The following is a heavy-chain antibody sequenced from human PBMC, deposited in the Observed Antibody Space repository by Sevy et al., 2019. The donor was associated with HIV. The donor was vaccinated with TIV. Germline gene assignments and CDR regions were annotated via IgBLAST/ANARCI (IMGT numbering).Heavy chain of an antibody. D-gene: IGHD4-17*01. J-gene: IGHJ4*02. V-gene: IGHV3-21*01. CDR2: ISSSSNYI. Sequence: GGSLRLSCAASGFTFSSYSMNWVRQAPGKGLEWVSFISSSSNYIYYADSVKGRLTISRVNAKNSLYLQMNSLRAEDTDVYYCARDKSDYDLYFDYWGQGTLVTVSS. CDR3: ARDKSDYDLYFDY. CDR1: GFTFSSYS.